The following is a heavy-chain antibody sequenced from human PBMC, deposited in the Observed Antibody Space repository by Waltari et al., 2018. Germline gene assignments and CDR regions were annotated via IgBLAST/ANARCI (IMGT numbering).Heavy chain of an antibody. CDR2: SNPKSGGR. V-gene: IGHV1-2*02. J-gene: IGHJ4*02. CDR3: ARVNDYDILTGYYSQ. D-gene: IGHD3-9*01. CDR1: GYTFTGYY. Sequence: QVQLVQSGAEVKKPGASVKVSCKASGYTFTGYYMHWVRQAPGQGLEWMGWSNPKSGGRKCAKKFQGRVTMTRDTSRSTAYRELSRLRSDDTAVYYCARVNDYDILTGYYSQWGQGTLVTVSS.